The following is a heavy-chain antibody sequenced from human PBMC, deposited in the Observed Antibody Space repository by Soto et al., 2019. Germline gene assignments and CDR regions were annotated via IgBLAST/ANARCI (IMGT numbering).Heavy chain of an antibody. CDR3: ARAWGVPSPLYYYYGMDV. V-gene: IGHV3-74*01. CDR2: INSDETIT. CDR1: GFTFSNYW. J-gene: IGHJ6*02. Sequence: PGGSLRLSCAASGFTFSNYWMHWVRQVPGKGLVWVSRINSDETITDYADSVKGRFTISRDNAKNTLYLEMNSLRAEDTAVYSCARAWGVPSPLYYYYGMDVWGQGTTVTVSS. D-gene: IGHD2-2*01.